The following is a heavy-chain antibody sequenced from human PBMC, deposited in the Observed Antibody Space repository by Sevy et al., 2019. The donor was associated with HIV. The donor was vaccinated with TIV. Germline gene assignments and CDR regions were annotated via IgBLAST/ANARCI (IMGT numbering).Heavy chain of an antibody. V-gene: IGHV3-30*04. Sequence: GGSLRLSCAASGLAFSSYAMHWVRQAPDKGLEWVAVISYDGSNQDYADSVKGRFTISRDNSKNTLYLQMNSLRVEDTAVYYCARFPPERAFDIWGQGTMVT. J-gene: IGHJ3*02. CDR1: GLAFSSYA. CDR3: ARFPPERAFDI. CDR2: ISYDGSNQ.